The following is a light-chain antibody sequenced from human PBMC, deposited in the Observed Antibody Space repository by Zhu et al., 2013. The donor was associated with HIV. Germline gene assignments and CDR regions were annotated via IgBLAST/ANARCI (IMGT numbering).Light chain of an antibody. CDR2: GAS. Sequence: EIVMTQSPATLSVSPGERATLSCRASQSVRSNLAWYQQKPGQAPRLLIYGASTRATGIPARFSGSGSGTEFTLTISSLQSEDFAVYYCQQYNDWPPLTFGGRDQGRD. J-gene: IGKJ4*01. CDR1: QSVRSN. V-gene: IGKV3-15*01. CDR3: QQYNDWPPLT.